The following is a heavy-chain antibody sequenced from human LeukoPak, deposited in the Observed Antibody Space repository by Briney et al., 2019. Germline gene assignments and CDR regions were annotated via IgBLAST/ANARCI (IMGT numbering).Heavy chain of an antibody. CDR1: GYTFTSYG. J-gene: IGHJ6*03. CDR2: ISGYNGNT. CDR3: ARGYSYGPYYYYYMDV. D-gene: IGHD5-18*01. Sequence: ASVKVSCKASGYTFTSYGINWVRQAPGQGLEWMGWISGYNGNTKYAQKLQGRVTMTTDTSTSTAYMELSRLRSDDTAVYYCARGYSYGPYYYYYMDVWGKGTTVTISS. V-gene: IGHV1-18*01.